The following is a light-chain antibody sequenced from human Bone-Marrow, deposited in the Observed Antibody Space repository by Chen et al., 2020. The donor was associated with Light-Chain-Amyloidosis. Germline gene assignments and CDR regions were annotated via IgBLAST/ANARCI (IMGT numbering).Light chain of an antibody. Sequence: DIQLTPFPSFLSASIGDTVTITCRASQGINNYLVWYQQKPGKAPRLLIYAASTLHSGVPSRFSGSGSGTEFSLTINSLQPEDVATYHCQQSISYPFTFGGGTKVEVK. CDR2: AAS. CDR3: QQSISYPFT. CDR1: QGINNY. V-gene: IGKV1-9*01. J-gene: IGKJ4*01.